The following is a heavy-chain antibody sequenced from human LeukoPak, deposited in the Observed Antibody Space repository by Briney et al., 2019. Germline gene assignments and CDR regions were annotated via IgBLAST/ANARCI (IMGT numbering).Heavy chain of an antibody. CDR2: INPNSGGT. Sequence: ASVKVSCKASGYTFTGYYMHWVRQAPGQGLEWMGWINPNSGGTNYAQKFQGRVTMTRDTSISTAYMELSRLRSEDTAVYYCARVKGKAAAARFDPWGQGTLVTVSS. J-gene: IGHJ5*02. CDR1: GYTFTGYY. V-gene: IGHV1-2*02. D-gene: IGHD6-13*01. CDR3: ARVKGKAAAARFDP.